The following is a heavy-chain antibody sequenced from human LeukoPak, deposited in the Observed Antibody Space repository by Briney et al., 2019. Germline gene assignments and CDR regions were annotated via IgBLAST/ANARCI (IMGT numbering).Heavy chain of an antibody. D-gene: IGHD3-22*01. Sequence: PGGSLRLSCAASGFTFSSYGMHWVRQAPGKGLEWVAVIWYDGSNKYYADSVKGRFTISRDNSKNTLYLRMNSLRAEDTAVYYCARDRVAYYYDSSGYYFDYWGQGTLVTVSS. CDR1: GFTFSSYG. CDR2: IWYDGSNK. V-gene: IGHV3-33*01. J-gene: IGHJ4*02. CDR3: ARDRVAYYYDSSGYYFDY.